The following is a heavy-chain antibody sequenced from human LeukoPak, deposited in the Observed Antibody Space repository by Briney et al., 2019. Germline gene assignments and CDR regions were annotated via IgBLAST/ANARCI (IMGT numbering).Heavy chain of an antibody. D-gene: IGHD2-2*01. CDR1: GGTFSSYA. CDR3: ARDHVGGPAALYADS. J-gene: IGHJ4*02. Sequence: GASVKVSCKASGGTFSSYAISWVRQAPGQVLGWMGWLNPNSGGTNYAQKFQGRVTMTRDTSISTSYMELRRLRSDDTAVYYCARDHVGGPAALYADSWGQGTVVTVSS. V-gene: IGHV1-2*02. CDR2: LNPNSGGT.